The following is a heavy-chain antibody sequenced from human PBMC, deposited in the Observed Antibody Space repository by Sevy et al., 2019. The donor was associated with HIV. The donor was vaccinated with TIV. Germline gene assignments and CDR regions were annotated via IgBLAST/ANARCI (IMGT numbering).Heavy chain of an antibody. V-gene: IGHV3-48*02. Sequence: GESLKISCAASGFTFSSYSMNWVRQAPGKGLEWVSYISSSSSTIYHADSVKGRFTISRDNAKNSLYLQMNSRRDEDTAVYYCARDGYSSSWTPGYYYGMDVWGQGTTVTVSS. CDR3: ARDGYSSSWTPGYYYGMDV. CDR1: GFTFSSYS. CDR2: ISSSSSTI. J-gene: IGHJ6*02. D-gene: IGHD6-13*01.